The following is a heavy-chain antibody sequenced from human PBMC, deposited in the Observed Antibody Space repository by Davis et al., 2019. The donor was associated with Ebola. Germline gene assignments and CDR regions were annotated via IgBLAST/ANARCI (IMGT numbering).Heavy chain of an antibody. Sequence: GGSLRLSCAASGFTFSSYSMNWVRQAPGKGLEWVSSISSSSSTIYYADSVKGRFTISRDNAKNSLYLQMNSLRDEDTAVYYCARDSNYDFWGDNVMGDYYYGMDVWGQGTTVTVSS. CDR2: ISSSSSTI. D-gene: IGHD3-3*01. CDR1: GFTFSSYS. V-gene: IGHV3-48*02. J-gene: IGHJ6*02. CDR3: ARDSNYDFWGDNVMGDYYYGMDV.